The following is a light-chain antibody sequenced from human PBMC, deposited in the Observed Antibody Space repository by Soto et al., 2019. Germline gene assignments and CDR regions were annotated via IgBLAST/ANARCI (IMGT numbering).Light chain of an antibody. CDR2: GAS. CDR3: QQYGNSLWT. Sequence: EVVLTQSPGTLTLSPGERATLSCRASQSVSSSYLVWYQQKPGQAPRLLIYGASNRATGIPGRFSGSGSGTDFTLTIRRLETEDFAIYYCQQYGNSLWTFGQGTKVDI. V-gene: IGKV3-20*01. CDR1: QSVSSSY. J-gene: IGKJ1*01.